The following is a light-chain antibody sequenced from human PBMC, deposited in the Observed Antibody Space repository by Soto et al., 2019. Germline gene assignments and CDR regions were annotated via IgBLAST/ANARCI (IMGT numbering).Light chain of an antibody. CDR1: QSVSSN. V-gene: IGKV3-15*01. CDR3: QQYNNWPPWT. J-gene: IGKJ1*01. CDR2: GAS. Sequence: IVMTQSPATQSVSPGERATLSCRASQSVSSNLAWYQQKPGQAPRLLIYGASTRATGIPARFRGSGSVTEFTRTISSLQSEDFAVYYCQQYNNWPPWTFGQGTRVDIK.